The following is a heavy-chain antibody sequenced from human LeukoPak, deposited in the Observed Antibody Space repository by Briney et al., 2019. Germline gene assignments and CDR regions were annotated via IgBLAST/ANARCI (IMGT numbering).Heavy chain of an antibody. CDR2: IYNGGST. Sequence: GGSLRLSCAASGFTVSSSYMSWVRQAPGKGLEWVSVIYNGGSTSYTDSVKGRFTISRDNSKNTLYLQMNSLTAEDTAVYYCARVPVGVGSGSYWGNWFDPWGQGTLVTVSS. V-gene: IGHV3-66*01. J-gene: IGHJ5*02. CDR3: ARVPVGVGSGSYWGNWFDP. D-gene: IGHD3-10*01. CDR1: GFTVSSSY.